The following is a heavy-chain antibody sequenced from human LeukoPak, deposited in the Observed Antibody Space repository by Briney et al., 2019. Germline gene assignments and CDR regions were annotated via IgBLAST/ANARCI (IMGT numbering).Heavy chain of an antibody. J-gene: IGHJ3*02. D-gene: IGHD2-8*01. CDR3: ARDAPMVDAFDI. V-gene: IGHV4-61*02. Sequence: PSQTLSLTCTVSGGSISSGSYYWSWIRQPAGKGLEWIGRIYTSGSTNYNPSLKSRVTISVDTSKNQFSLKLSSVTAADTAVYYCARDAPMVDAFDIWGQGTMVTVSS. CDR2: IYTSGST. CDR1: GGSISSGSYY.